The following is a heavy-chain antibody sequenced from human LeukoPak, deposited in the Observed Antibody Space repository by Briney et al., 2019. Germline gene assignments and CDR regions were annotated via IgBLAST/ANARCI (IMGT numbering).Heavy chain of an antibody. Sequence: PGGSLRLSCAASGFTFSSYAMSWVRQAPGKGLEWVSAISGSGGSTYYADSVKGRFTISRDNSKNTLYLQMNSLRAEDTAVYYCAKRRQDIVVVVAATHYYYYMDVWGKGTTDTVSS. CDR1: GFTFSSYA. V-gene: IGHV3-23*01. D-gene: IGHD2-15*01. J-gene: IGHJ6*03. CDR2: ISGSGGST. CDR3: AKRRQDIVVVVAATHYYYYMDV.